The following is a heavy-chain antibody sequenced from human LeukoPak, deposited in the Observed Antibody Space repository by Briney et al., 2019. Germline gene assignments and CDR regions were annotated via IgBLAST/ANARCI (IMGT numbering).Heavy chain of an antibody. CDR2: INPNSGDT. V-gene: IGHV1-2*02. CDR3: ARCPWYCSGGSCYSLAFDI. CDR1: GYTFTGYY. J-gene: IGHJ3*02. Sequence: ASVKVPCKASGYTFTGYYMHWVRQAPGQGLEWMGWINPNSGDTNYAQKFQGRVTMTRDTSISTACMELSRLRSDDTAVYYCARCPWYCSGGSCYSLAFDIWGQGTMVTVSS. D-gene: IGHD2-15*01.